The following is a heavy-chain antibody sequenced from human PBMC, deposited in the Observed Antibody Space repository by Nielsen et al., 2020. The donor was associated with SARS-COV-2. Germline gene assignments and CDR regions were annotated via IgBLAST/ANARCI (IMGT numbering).Heavy chain of an antibody. CDR3: ATAVGATSSHDAFDI. V-gene: IGHV4-59*08. Sequence: SETLSLTCTVSGGSISSYYSRWILQPPGKGLEWIGYIYYSGSTNYNPSLKSRVTISVDTSKNQFSLKLSSVTAADTAVYFCATAVGATSSHDAFDIWGQGTMVTVSS. D-gene: IGHD1-26*01. CDR1: GGSISSYY. J-gene: IGHJ3*02. CDR2: IYYSGST.